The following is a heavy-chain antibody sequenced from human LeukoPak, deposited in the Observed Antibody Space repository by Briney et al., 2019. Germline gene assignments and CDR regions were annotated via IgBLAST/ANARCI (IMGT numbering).Heavy chain of an antibody. V-gene: IGHV4-39*01. Sequence: SETLSLTCNVSGAFIISSNYYWAWIRQRPGKGLEWIGNIYSSGSTQYTPSLKSRVTVSADMSKNQFFLKLTSATAADTAVYYCTRRTYRADFDYWGQGSLVTVSS. J-gene: IGHJ4*02. CDR1: GAFIISSNYY. D-gene: IGHD3-16*02. CDR2: IYSSGST. CDR3: TRRTYRADFDY.